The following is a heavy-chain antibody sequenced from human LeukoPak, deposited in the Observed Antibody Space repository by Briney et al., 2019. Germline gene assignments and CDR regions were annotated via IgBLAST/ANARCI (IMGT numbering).Heavy chain of an antibody. CDR3: ARHPRTIWSTISDNWFDP. D-gene: IGHD2-8*01. Sequence: ASVKVSCKASGDSFSTYGLSWVRQAPGQGLEWMGWISPYNGKTDYARKFQDRVTMTTDISTTTAYMELTSLTSDDTAVYFCARHPRTIWSTISDNWFDPWGQGTLVTVSS. V-gene: IGHV1-18*01. CDR1: GDSFSTYG. J-gene: IGHJ5*02. CDR2: ISPYNGKT.